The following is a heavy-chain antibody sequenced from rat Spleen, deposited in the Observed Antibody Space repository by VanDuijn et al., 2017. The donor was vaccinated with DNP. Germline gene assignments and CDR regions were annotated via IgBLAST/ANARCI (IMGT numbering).Heavy chain of an antibody. CDR3: TRGYNNYGFFDY. J-gene: IGHJ2*01. D-gene: IGHD1-10*01. Sequence: QVQLKESGPGLVQPSQTLSLTCTVSGFSLTNYGVSWVRQPPGKGLQWVAAISSGGNAKYTSALKSRLNINRDTSKSQVFLKMNSLQTEDTAIYFCTRGYNNYGFFDYWGHGVMVTVSS. V-gene: IGHV2S12*01. CDR2: ISSGGNA. CDR1: GFSLTNYG.